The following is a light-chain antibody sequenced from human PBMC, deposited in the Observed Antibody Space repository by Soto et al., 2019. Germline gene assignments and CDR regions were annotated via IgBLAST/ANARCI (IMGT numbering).Light chain of an antibody. CDR2: ANG. Sequence: QSVLSQRPSVSAAPGQRVTISCTGSSSNIGAGYDVHWYQQLPGTAPKLLIYANGNRPSGVPDRFSGSKSGTSASLAITGLQAEDEADYYCQSYDRSLSGYVLGTGTKVTVL. J-gene: IGLJ1*01. CDR1: SSNIGAGYD. CDR3: QSYDRSLSGYV. V-gene: IGLV1-40*01.